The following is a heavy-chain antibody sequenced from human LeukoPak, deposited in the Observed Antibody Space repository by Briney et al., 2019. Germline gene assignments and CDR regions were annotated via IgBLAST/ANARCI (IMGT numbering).Heavy chain of an antibody. D-gene: IGHD5-12*01. CDR3: ARGSGYDSSYFDY. J-gene: IGHJ4*02. CDR2: ISFDGSNK. Sequence: GGSLRLSCAAPGFTFSSYWMSWVRQAPGKGLEWVAVISFDGSNKYYPDSVKGRFTFSRDNSKNTLYLQMNSLTTEDTAVYYCARGSGYDSSYFDYWGQGTLVTVSS. CDR1: GFTFSSYW. V-gene: IGHV3-30*03.